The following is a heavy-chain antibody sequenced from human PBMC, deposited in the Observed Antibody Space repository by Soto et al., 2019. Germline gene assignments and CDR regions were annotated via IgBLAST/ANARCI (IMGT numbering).Heavy chain of an antibody. V-gene: IGHV4-39*01. D-gene: IGHD3-16*02. CDR3: ARHPYLRGTYRPSYFDY. J-gene: IGHJ4*02. Sequence: SETLSLTCTVSGDSIRSPTDYWGWIRQPPGEGLEWIGSFYYSGSAYYNPSLKSRVTISIDTSKNQFSLKLRSVTAADTAVYHCARHPYLRGTYRPSYFDYWGQGTLVTVSS. CDR2: FYYSGSA. CDR1: GDSIRSPTDY.